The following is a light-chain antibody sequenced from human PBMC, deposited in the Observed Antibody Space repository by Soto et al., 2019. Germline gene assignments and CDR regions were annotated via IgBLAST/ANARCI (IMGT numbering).Light chain of an antibody. CDR1: QSVSSSY. CDR2: GAS. V-gene: IGKV3D-20*02. J-gene: IGKJ5*01. CDR3: QQRSNWLT. Sequence: ELVLTQSPGTLSLSPGERATLSCRTSQSVSSSYLAWYQQNPGQGPRLLIYGASSRATGIPARFSGSGSGTDFTLTISSLEPEDFAVYYCQQRSNWLTFGQGTRLEI.